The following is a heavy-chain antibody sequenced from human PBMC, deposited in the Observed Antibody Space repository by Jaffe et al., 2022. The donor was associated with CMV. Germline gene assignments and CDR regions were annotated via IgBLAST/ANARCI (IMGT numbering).Heavy chain of an antibody. CDR3: ARDARRELLTDAFDI. Sequence: QVQLVESGGGVVQPGRSLRLSCAASGFTFSSYGMHWVRQAPGKGLEWVAVIWYDGSNKYYADSVKGRFTISRDNSKNTLYLQMNSLRAEDTAVYYCARDARRELLTDAFDIWGQGTMVTVSS. CDR1: GFTFSSYG. V-gene: IGHV3-33*08. CDR2: IWYDGSNK. J-gene: IGHJ3*02. D-gene: IGHD1-26*01.